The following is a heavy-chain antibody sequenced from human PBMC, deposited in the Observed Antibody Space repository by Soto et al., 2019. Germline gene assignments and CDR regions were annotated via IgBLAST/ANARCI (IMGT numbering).Heavy chain of an antibody. Sequence: EVQLLESGGGLVQPGGSLRLSCAASGFTFSSYAMSWVRQAPGKGLEWVSAISGSGGSTYYADSVKGRFTISRDNSKNRLYLQMNSLRAEDTAVYYCATEPRPAAMPLYYYGMDVWGQGTTVTVSS. CDR1: GFTFSSYA. CDR3: ATEPRPAAMPLYYYGMDV. CDR2: ISGSGGST. V-gene: IGHV3-23*01. D-gene: IGHD2-2*01. J-gene: IGHJ6*02.